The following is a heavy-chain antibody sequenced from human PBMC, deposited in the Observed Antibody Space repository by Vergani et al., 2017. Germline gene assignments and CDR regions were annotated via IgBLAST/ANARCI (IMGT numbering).Heavy chain of an antibody. J-gene: IGHJ3*01. V-gene: IGHV1-2*02. D-gene: IGHD1-1*01. CDR3: ARVAPSNSEVTPTAFDV. CDR1: GYTFIGYY. CDR2: INPNSGGT. Sequence: QVQLVQSGAEVKKPGASVKVSCKASGYTFIGYYMHWVRQAPGQGLEWVGWINPNSGGTNYAQKFQDRVTMTADTSTNTAYMELRSLRSDDTAVYFCARVAPSNSEVTPTAFDVWGQGTMVTVSS.